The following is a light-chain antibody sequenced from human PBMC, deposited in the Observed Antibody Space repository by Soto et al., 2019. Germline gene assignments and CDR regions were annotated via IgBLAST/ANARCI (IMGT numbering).Light chain of an antibody. CDR1: QSVSSIY. J-gene: IGKJ5*01. CDR3: QHYGSSLIT. CDR2: GAS. Sequence: IVLTQSPGTLSLSPGERATLSCRASQSVSSIYLAWYQQRPGQAPRLLIYGASSRATGIPDRFSGSGSGTDCTLTISRLEPEDVAVYFCQHYGSSLITFGQGTRLEIK. V-gene: IGKV3-20*01.